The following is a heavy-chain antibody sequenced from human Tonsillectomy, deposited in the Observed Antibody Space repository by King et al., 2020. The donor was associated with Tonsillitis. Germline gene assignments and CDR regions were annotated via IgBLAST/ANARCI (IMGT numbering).Heavy chain of an antibody. D-gene: IGHD3-3*01. J-gene: IGHJ4*02. V-gene: IGHV1-2*02. Sequence: QLVQSGAEVKKPGASVKVSCKASGYTFTGYYMHWVRQAPGQGLEWMGWINPNSGGTNYAQKFQGRVTMTRDTSISTAYMELSRLRSDDTAVYYCARGGNFDFWSGYYKPLDYWGQGTLVTVSS. CDR1: GYTFTGYY. CDR3: ARGGNFDFWSGYYKPLDY. CDR2: INPNSGGT.